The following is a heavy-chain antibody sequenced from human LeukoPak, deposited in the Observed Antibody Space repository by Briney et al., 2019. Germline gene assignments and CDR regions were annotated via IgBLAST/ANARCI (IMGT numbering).Heavy chain of an antibody. J-gene: IGHJ3*02. D-gene: IGHD3-16*01. Sequence: SETLSLTCTVSGGSISSYYWSWIRQPAGKGLEWIGRIHYSGGADYNPSLKSRVSMSLDTSKNHFSLRLTSVTAADTGVYFCARAEGAASHIWGQGTMVSVSS. CDR1: GGSISSYY. CDR3: ARAEGAASHI. CDR2: IHYSGGA. V-gene: IGHV4-4*07.